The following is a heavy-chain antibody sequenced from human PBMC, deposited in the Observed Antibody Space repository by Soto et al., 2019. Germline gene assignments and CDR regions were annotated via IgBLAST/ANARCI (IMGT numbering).Heavy chain of an antibody. V-gene: IGHV1-3*01. CDR3: ARGLTIFGVVIGY. Sequence: QVQLVQSGAEVKKPGASVKLSCKTSGYTFTGYVVDWVRQAPGQGLEWMGWINSGNGNTKYSEKFQGRVTITRDTSARTAYMELNSLTSEDTAVYYWARGLTIFGVVIGYWGQGKLVTVSS. D-gene: IGHD3-3*01. CDR2: INSGNGNT. CDR1: GYTFTGYV. J-gene: IGHJ4*02.